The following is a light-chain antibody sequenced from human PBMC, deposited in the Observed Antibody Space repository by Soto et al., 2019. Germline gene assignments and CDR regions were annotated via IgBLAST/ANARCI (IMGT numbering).Light chain of an antibody. CDR2: DVS. V-gene: IGLV2-14*01. Sequence: QSVLTQPASVPGSPGQLITISCTGTSSDVGGYNYVSWYQQHPGKAPKFMIYDVSNRPSGVSTRFSGSKSGNTASLTISGLQVEDEADYYCNSYTTSNTRQIVFGTGTKVTVL. CDR3: NSYTTSNTRQIV. J-gene: IGLJ1*01. CDR1: SSDVGGYNY.